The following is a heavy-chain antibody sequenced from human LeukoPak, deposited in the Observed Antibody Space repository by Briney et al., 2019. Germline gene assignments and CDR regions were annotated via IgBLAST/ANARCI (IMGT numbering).Heavy chain of an antibody. J-gene: IGHJ4*02. Sequence: ASVNISCKASGFTFTTFYMHWVRQAPGQGREWMAVINPSGVSTTYAQNFQGRVTMTRDTSTSTVYMELSSLRSEDTAVYYCAIGRVDTQPLLAYRGQGTLVTVSS. D-gene: IGHD5-18*01. CDR1: GFTFTTFY. CDR2: INPSGVST. CDR3: AIGRVDTQPLLAY. V-gene: IGHV1-46*01.